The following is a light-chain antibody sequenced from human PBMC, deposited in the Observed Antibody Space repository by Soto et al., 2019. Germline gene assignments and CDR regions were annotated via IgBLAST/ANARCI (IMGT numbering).Light chain of an antibody. Sequence: QSVLTQPPSVSGAPGQRVTISCTGRRSNIGAGYDVHWYQQLPGTAPKLLIYGNSNRPSGVPDRFSGSKSGTSASLAITGLQAEDEADYYCQSYDSSLSGDVFGTGTKLTVL. CDR1: RSNIGAGYD. J-gene: IGLJ1*01. V-gene: IGLV1-40*01. CDR2: GNS. CDR3: QSYDSSLSGDV.